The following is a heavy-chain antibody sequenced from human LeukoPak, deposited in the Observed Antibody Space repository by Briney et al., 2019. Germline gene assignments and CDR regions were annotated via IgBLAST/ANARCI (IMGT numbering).Heavy chain of an antibody. CDR2: IIPIFGTA. D-gene: IGHD3-22*01. Sequence: ASVKVSCKASGGTFSGYAISWVRQAPGQGLEWMGGIIPIFGTANYAQKFQGRVTITADESTSTAYMELSSLRSEDTAVYYCAWTRVVITDNYYYYGMDVWGQGTTVTVSS. V-gene: IGHV1-69*01. CDR3: AWTRVVITDNYYYYGMDV. J-gene: IGHJ6*02. CDR1: GGTFSGYA.